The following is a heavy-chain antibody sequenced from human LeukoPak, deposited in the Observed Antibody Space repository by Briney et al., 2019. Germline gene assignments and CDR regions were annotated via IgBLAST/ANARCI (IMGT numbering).Heavy chain of an antibody. CDR3: AKDLHGGYYGDY. V-gene: IGHV3-23*01. D-gene: IGHD3-10*01. CDR1: GLPFSSYA. CDR2: VTSGGSS. J-gene: IGHJ4*02. Sequence: PGGSLRLSCVASGLPFSSYAMSWVRQAPGKGLEWVSTVTSGGSSEYADSVKGRLTISKDNFKNTLYLQMNSLRAEDAAVYYCAKDLHGGYYGDYWGQGTLVTVSS.